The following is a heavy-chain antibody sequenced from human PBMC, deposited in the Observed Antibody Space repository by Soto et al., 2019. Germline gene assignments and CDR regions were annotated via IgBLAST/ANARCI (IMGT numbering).Heavy chain of an antibody. D-gene: IGHD5-12*01. Sequence: MXLLXSXGGLVQPGPSLTXXCVASGFTFDNYAMAWVRQAPGKGLXXXSSLTASGHRTYSADSGKGRFXISXXXXXXXXXXXXXXXXXXDTAVYYCAKDVEITVATSFAFDVWGQGTEVTVSS. CDR3: AKDVEITVATSFAFDV. CDR2: LTASGHRT. J-gene: IGHJ3*01. CDR1: GFTFDNYA. V-gene: IGHV3-23*01.